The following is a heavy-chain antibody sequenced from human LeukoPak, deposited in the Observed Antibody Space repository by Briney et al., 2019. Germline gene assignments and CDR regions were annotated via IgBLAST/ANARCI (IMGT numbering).Heavy chain of an antibody. V-gene: IGHV4-34*01. CDR1: GGSFSGYY. D-gene: IGHD3-3*01. Sequence: SETLSLTCAVYGGSFSGYYWSWFRHPPGKGLGWIGEINHSGSTNYNPSLKSRVTISVDTSKNQFSLKLSSVTAADTAVYYCAREGYDFWSGYYTRWFDPWGQGTLVTVSS. J-gene: IGHJ5*02. CDR2: INHSGST. CDR3: AREGYDFWSGYYTRWFDP.